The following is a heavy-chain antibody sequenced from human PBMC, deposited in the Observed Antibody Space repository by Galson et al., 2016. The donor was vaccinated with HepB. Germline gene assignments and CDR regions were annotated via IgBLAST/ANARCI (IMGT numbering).Heavy chain of an antibody. CDR3: ARDLKFRFDY. V-gene: IGHV1-18*04. Sequence: SVKVSCKASGYNFPTYGISWVRQAPGQGLEWLGWISINSGNTNYAQKFQGRVTMTRDTSASTVYLDLRSLRSDDTAVYYCARDLKFRFDYLGQGTLVTVSS. J-gene: IGHJ4*02. CDR2: ISINSGNT. CDR1: GYNFPTYG.